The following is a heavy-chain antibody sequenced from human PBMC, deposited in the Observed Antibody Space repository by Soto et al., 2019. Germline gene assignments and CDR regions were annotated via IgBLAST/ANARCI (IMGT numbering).Heavy chain of an antibody. J-gene: IGHJ6*02. D-gene: IGHD3-10*01. CDR3: ARVGRDLSYYYYGMDV. Sequence: ASVKVSCKASGYTFTSYYMHWVRQAPGQGLEWMGIINPSGGSTSYAQKFQGRVTMTRDTSTSTVCMELSSLRSEDTAVYYCARVGRDLSYYYYGMDVWGQGTTVTVSS. CDR1: GYTFTSYY. V-gene: IGHV1-46*01. CDR2: INPSGGST.